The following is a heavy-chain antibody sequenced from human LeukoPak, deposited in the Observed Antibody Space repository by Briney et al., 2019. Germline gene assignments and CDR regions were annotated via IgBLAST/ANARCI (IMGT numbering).Heavy chain of an antibody. V-gene: IGHV1-8*01. CDR3: ARDKWAHSSGWYYFDY. D-gene: IGHD6-19*01. J-gene: IGHJ4*02. CDR2: MNPNSGNT. Sequence: ASVKVSCKASGYTFTSYDINWVRQATGQGLEWMGWMNPNSGNTGYAQKLQGRVTMTTDTSTSTAYMELRSLRSDDTAVYYCARDKWAHSSGWYYFDYWGQGTLVTVSS. CDR1: GYTFTSYD.